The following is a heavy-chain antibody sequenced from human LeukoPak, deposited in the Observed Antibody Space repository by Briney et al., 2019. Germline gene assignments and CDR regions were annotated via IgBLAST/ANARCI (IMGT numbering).Heavy chain of an antibody. V-gene: IGHV5-10-1*01. J-gene: IGHJ6*02. CDR3: ARPWSALGSRTYYGMDV. D-gene: IGHD3-10*01. CDR1: GDSFISYW. Sequence: GQSLKISCQGSGDSFISYWISWVREMPGKGLEWMGRIDPSDSYTNYSPSFQGHVTISADKSISTAYLQWSSLKASDTAMYYCARPWSALGSRTYYGMDVWGQGTTVTVSS. CDR2: IDPSDSYT.